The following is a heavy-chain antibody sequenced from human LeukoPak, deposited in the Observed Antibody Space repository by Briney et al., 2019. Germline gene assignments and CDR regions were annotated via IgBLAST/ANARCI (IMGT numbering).Heavy chain of an antibody. V-gene: IGHV3-48*02. J-gene: IGHJ4*02. CDR1: GFTLSAYR. CDR3: ARVWGIAAAGGEIEY. Sequence: GGPLRFPVAAPGFTLSAYRWTGVARAPGKGWKGVSYISSSSSTIYYADSVKARFTISRDNAKNSLYLQMNSLRDEDTAVYYCARVWGIAAAGGEIEYWGQGTLVTVSS. CDR2: ISSSSSTI. D-gene: IGHD6-13*01.